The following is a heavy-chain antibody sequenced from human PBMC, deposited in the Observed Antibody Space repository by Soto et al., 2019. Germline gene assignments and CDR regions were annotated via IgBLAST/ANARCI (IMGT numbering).Heavy chain of an antibody. D-gene: IGHD7-27*01. V-gene: IGHV4-59*08. CDR2: IYYSGST. Sequence: SETLSLTCTVSGGSISSYYWSWIRQPPGKGLEWIGYIYYSGSTNYNPSLKSRVTISVDTSKNQFSLKLRSVTAADTAVYYCARGHLMGNPTYYFDYWGQGSLVTVSS. J-gene: IGHJ4*02. CDR1: GGSISSYY. CDR3: ARGHLMGNPTYYFDY.